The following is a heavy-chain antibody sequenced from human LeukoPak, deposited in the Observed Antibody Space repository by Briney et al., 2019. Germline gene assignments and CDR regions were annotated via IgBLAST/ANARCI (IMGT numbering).Heavy chain of an antibody. J-gene: IGHJ4*02. V-gene: IGHV3-9*03. CDR2: ISWNSGTI. CDR3: AKGVSIAVAVNYFDY. CDR1: GFTFDDYA. D-gene: IGHD6-19*01. Sequence: GGSLRLSCAASGFTFDDYAMHWVRQAPGKGLEWVSGISWNSGTIGYADSVKGRFTISRDNAKNSLYLQMNSLRAEDMALYYCAKGVSIAVAVNYFDYWGQGTLVTVSS.